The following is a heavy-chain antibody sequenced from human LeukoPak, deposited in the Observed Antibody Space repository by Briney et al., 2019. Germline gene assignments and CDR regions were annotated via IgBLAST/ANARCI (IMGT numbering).Heavy chain of an antibody. D-gene: IGHD2-15*01. CDR1: GGSVSRGGYY. CDR3: ARSGRRAYYYYGMDV. Sequence: SETLSLTCTVSGGSVSRGGYYWNWIRQHPGKGLEWIGEINHSGSTNYNPSLKSRVTISVDTSKNQFSLKLSSVTAADTAVYYCARSGRRAYYYYGMDVWGQGTTVTVSS. CDR2: INHSGST. V-gene: IGHV4-34*01. J-gene: IGHJ6*02.